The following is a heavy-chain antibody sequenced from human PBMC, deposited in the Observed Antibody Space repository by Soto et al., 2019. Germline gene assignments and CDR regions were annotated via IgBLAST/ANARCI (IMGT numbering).Heavy chain of an antibody. D-gene: IGHD4-17*01. CDR2: FDPEDGET. Sequence: ASVKVSCKVSGYTLTELSMHWVRQAPGKGLEWMGGFDPEDGETIYAQKFQGRVTMTEDTSTDTAYVELSSLRSEDTAVYYCATDYGGTRPLQHWGQRTLVTAPQ. CDR1: GYTLTELS. V-gene: IGHV1-24*01. J-gene: IGHJ1*01. CDR3: ATDYGGTRPLQH.